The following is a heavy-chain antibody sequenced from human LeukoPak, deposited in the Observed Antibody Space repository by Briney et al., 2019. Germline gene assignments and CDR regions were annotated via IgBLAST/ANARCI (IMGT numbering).Heavy chain of an antibody. D-gene: IGHD5-18*01. J-gene: IGHJ4*02. CDR3: ARAGYTAMEQVDY. Sequence: SSVKVSCKASGGTFSSYAISWVRQAPGQGLEWMGRIIPILGIANYAQKFQGRVTITADKSTSTAYMELSSLRSEDTAVYYCARAGYTAMEQVDYWGQGTLVTVSS. CDR2: IIPILGIA. V-gene: IGHV1-69*04. CDR1: GGTFSSYA.